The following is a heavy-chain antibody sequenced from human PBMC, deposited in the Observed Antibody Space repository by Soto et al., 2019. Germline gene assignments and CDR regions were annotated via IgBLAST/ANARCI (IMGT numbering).Heavy chain of an antibody. D-gene: IGHD1-26*01. CDR3: ARDGVGHTTFFGYFDY. Sequence: QVQLVESGGGVVQPGRSLRLSCAASGFTFSGLGMHWVRQATGKGRERVAVIRYDGSNIYYADAVKGRFTISRDNSKDTLYLQMNSLRADDTAVYYCARDGVGHTTFFGYFDYWGQGTLVTVSS. CDR1: GFTFSGLG. V-gene: IGHV3-33*01. J-gene: IGHJ4*02. CDR2: IRYDGSNI.